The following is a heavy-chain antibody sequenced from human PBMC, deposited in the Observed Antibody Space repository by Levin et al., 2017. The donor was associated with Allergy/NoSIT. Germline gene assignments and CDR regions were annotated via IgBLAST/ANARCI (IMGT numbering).Heavy chain of an antibody. V-gene: IGHV4-39*02. J-gene: IGHJ3*02. CDR3: ARDQGYCTSSSCHGMAFDI. Sequence: SETLSLTCTVSGGSISSSSYYWGWIRQPPGKGLEWIGNIYNSGSTYYNPSLKSRVTISVDTSKNQFSLKLSSVTAADAAVCYCARDQGYCTSSSCHGMAFDIWGQGTVVTVSS. CDR2: IYNSGST. CDR1: GGSISSSSYY. D-gene: IGHD2-2*01.